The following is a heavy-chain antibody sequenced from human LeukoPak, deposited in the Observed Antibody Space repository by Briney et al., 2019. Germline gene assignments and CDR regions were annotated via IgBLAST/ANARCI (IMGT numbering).Heavy chain of an antibody. J-gene: IGHJ4*02. V-gene: IGHV4-34*01. D-gene: IGHD6-13*01. CDR1: GGSFSGYY. Sequence: SETLSLTCAVYGGSFSGYYWSWIRQVPGKGPEWIGEIDHSGRTNANSALKSRVTISVDMSKNQSSLRLNSVTAADTAVYYCARKSIVSSGRKPYDYWDQGALVTVSS. CDR3: ARKSIVSSGRKPYDY. CDR2: IDHSGRT.